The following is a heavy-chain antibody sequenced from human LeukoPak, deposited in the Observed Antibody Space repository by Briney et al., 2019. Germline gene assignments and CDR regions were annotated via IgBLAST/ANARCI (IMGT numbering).Heavy chain of an antibody. CDR2: IIPMFGTA. CDR3: ARGNIAAAGRYYFDY. J-gene: IGHJ4*02. Sequence: SVKVSCKASGGTFSSYAISWVRQAPGQGLEWMGGIIPMFGTANYAQKFQGRVTITADESTSTAYMELSSLRSEDTAVYYCARGNIAAAGRYYFDYWGQGTLVTVSS. V-gene: IGHV1-69*13. D-gene: IGHD6-13*01. CDR1: GGTFSSYA.